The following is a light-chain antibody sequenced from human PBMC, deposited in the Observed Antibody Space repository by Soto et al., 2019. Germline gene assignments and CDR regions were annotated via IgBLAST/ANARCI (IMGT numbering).Light chain of an antibody. J-gene: IGKJ4*01. Sequence: DIQMTQSPSSLSASVGDRVTITCRASQSISSYLNWYQQKPGKAPKLLIYAASILQSGVPPRFSGSGSGTDFTLTISSLQPEDFAAYYCQQSYSTPPTFGGGTKVEIK. V-gene: IGKV1-39*01. CDR3: QQSYSTPPT. CDR2: AAS. CDR1: QSISSY.